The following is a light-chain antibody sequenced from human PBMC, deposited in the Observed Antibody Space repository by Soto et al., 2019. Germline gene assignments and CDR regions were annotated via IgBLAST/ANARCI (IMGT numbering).Light chain of an antibody. CDR3: QQYGTPRSVT. V-gene: IGKV3-20*01. J-gene: IGKJ5*01. CDR1: QSVDSNY. CDR2: GAS. Sequence: IVLPQSPGTLSLSPGDEATLSCRARQSVDSNYLAWYQQKPGENPRLIIYGASGRADGIPQRLSGSGFGTEFTLTISKVEPEDFAVYYCQQYGTPRSVTFGQGTRLEIK.